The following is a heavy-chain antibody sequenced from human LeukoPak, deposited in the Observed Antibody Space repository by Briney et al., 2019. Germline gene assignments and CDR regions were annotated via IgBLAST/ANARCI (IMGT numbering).Heavy chain of an antibody. CDR1: GGSISSGGYS. CDR3: ARGQYSSSGGVYFQH. V-gene: IGHV4-30-2*01. D-gene: IGHD6-13*01. J-gene: IGHJ1*01. Sequence: PSETLSLTCAVSGGSISSGGYSWSWIRQPPGKGLEWIGYIYHSGSTYYNPSLKSRVTISVDRSKNQFSLKLSSVTAADTAVYYCARGQYSSSGGVYFQHWGQGTLVTVSS. CDR2: IYHSGST.